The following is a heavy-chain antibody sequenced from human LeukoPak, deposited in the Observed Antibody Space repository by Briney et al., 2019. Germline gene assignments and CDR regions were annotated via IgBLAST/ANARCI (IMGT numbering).Heavy chain of an antibody. D-gene: IGHD3-3*01. J-gene: IGHJ4*02. V-gene: IGHV3-23*01. CDR3: AKSRVSGLRFLEWVYFNY. CDR1: GFTFSSCA. CDR2: ISASGGTT. Sequence: GGSLRLSCAASGFTFSSCAMTWVRQAPGKGLEWVSTISASGGTTYYAGSLKGRFTISRDNSRDTLYLQMTSLGAEDTAIYYCAKSRVSGLRFLEWVYFNYWGQGTLVTVSS.